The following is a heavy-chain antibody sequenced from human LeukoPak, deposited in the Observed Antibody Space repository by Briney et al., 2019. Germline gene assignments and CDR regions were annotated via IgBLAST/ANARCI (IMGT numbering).Heavy chain of an antibody. V-gene: IGHV3-30*02. CDR1: GFTFSSYS. J-gene: IGHJ5*02. CDR2: IRYDGSNK. Sequence: PGGSLRLSCAASGFTFSSYSMHWVRQAPGKGLEWVAFIRYDGSNKYYADSVKGRFTISRDNSKNTLYLQMNSLRAEDTAVYYCASVGYSSSWYPAAWFDPWGQGTLVTVSS. D-gene: IGHD6-13*01. CDR3: ASVGYSSSWYPAAWFDP.